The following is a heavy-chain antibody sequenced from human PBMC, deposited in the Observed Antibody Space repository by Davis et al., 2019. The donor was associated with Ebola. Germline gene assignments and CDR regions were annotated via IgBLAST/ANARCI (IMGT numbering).Heavy chain of an antibody. CDR3: AKPYLYGVGY. J-gene: IGHJ4*02. Sequence: GESLKIPCAASGFTFSSYGMHWVRQAPGKGLEWVAVIWYDGSNKYYADSVKGRFTISRDNSKNTLYLQMNSLRPEDAALYYCAKPYLYGVGYWGQGTLVTVSS. CDR1: GFTFSSYG. D-gene: IGHD3-16*01. V-gene: IGHV3-30*02. CDR2: IWYDGSNK.